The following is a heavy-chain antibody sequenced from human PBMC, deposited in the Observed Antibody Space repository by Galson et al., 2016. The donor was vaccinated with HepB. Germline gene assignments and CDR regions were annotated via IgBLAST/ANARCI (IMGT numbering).Heavy chain of an antibody. J-gene: IGHJ5*02. Sequence: SETLSLTCAVSGASISSPTWWSWVRQAPGKGLEWIGEVFHLGTTNYYPSFKSRVTMSVDKSKNEFSLDVKSVTAADTAVYYCVRGFDSHQTHFEPWGQGTLVVVPS. CDR3: VRGFDSHQTHFEP. V-gene: IGHV4-4*02. D-gene: IGHD3-22*01. CDR1: GASISSPTW. CDR2: VFHLGTT.